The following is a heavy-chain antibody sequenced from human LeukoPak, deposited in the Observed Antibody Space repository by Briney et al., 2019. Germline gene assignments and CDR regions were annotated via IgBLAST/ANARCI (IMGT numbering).Heavy chain of an antibody. CDR2: IFPIFATA. CDR1: GGTFSSYA. Sequence: SVKVSCKASGGTFSSYAISWVRQAPGQGLEWMGRIFPIFATANYAQKFQGRVTITADESTGTAYMELSSLRSEDTAVYYCARESGSYEAYFDYWGQGTLVTVSS. J-gene: IGHJ4*02. V-gene: IGHV1-69*13. D-gene: IGHD1-26*01. CDR3: ARESGSYEAYFDY.